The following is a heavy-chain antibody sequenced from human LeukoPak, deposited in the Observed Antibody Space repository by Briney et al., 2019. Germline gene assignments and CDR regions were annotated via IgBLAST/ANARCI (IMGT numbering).Heavy chain of an antibody. D-gene: IGHD4-23*01. Sequence: SETLSLTCTVSGGSMSSYYWSWIRQPPGKGREWNGYIYYSGSTNYNPSLKSRVTISVDTSKNQFSLKLSSVTAVDTAVYYCARDGGMTTVVRGAFDIWGQGTMVTVSS. CDR2: IYYSGST. V-gene: IGHV4-59*01. CDR3: ARDGGMTTVVRGAFDI. CDR1: GGSMSSYY. J-gene: IGHJ3*02.